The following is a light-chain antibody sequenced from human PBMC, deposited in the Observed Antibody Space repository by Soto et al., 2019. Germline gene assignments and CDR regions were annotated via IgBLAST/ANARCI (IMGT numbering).Light chain of an antibody. V-gene: IGLV6-57*01. CDR1: SGSIASND. CDR3: QSYGATNQV. J-gene: IGLJ3*02. Sequence: NFMLTQPHSVSGSPGKTVIISCTRSSGSIASNDVQWYQQRPGSSPTTVIYEDNQRPSGVPDRFSGSIDSSSNSASLTVFGLETEDEDDYFCQSYGATNQVFGGGTKLTVL. CDR2: EDN.